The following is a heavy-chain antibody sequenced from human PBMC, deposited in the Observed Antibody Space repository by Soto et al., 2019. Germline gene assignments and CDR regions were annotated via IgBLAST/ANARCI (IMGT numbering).Heavy chain of an antibody. CDR3: ARDRYSFDP. CDR1: GGSISSYY. J-gene: IGHJ5*02. V-gene: IGHV4-59*01. Sequence: SETLSLTCTVSGGSISSYYWSWIRQPPGKGLEWIGYIYYSGSTNYNPSLKSRVTISVDTSKNQFSLKLSSVTAADTAVYYCARDRYSFDPWGQGTLVTSPQ. CDR2: IYYSGST.